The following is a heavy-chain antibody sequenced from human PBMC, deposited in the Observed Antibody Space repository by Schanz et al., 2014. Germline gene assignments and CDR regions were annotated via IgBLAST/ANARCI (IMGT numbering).Heavy chain of an antibody. CDR1: GFSVSGNY. CDR2: MYINSGST. D-gene: IGHD5-12*01. Sequence: VQLVESGGGVVQPGRSLRLSCAVSGFSVSGNYFSWVRQAPGKGLEWISSMYINSGSTQYADSVKGRFIISRDSSKNTLFLQMNSLRAEDTAVYFCARDGGRDGYNLAFDVWGQGTLVTVSS. J-gene: IGHJ3*01. CDR3: ARDGGRDGYNLAFDV. V-gene: IGHV3-53*01.